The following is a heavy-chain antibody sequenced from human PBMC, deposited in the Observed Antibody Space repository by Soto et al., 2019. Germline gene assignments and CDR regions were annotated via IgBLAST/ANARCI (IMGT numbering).Heavy chain of an antibody. CDR3: ARTHEGYDFWSGYYTNPPDY. D-gene: IGHD3-3*01. CDR2: IWYDGSNK. V-gene: IGHV3-33*01. Sequence: GGSLRLSCAASGFTFSSYGMHWVRQAPGKGLEWVAVIWYDGSNKYYADSVKGRFTISRDNSKNTLYLQMNSLRAEDTAVYYCARTHEGYDFWSGYYTNPPDYWGQGTLVTVSS. J-gene: IGHJ4*02. CDR1: GFTFSSYG.